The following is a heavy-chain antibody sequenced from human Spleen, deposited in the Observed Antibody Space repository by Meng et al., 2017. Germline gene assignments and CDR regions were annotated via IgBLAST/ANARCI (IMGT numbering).Heavy chain of an antibody. CDR3: VRSSGWVRTGFDP. D-gene: IGHD6-19*01. CDR2: IGHSGIT. V-gene: IGHV4-39*01. J-gene: IGHJ5*02. Sequence: QPQLHESCPGLVKPSEALSLTCSVSGGSISTSGYYWGWIRQPPGKGLEWIGSIGHSGITYYTPSLKSRVTVSIDTSKSQFSLKLTSVTAADTAVYYCVRSSGWVRTGFDPWGQGTLVTVSS. CDR1: GGSISTSGYY.